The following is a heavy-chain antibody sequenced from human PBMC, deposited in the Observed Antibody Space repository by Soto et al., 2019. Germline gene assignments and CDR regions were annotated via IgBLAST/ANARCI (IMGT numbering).Heavy chain of an antibody. CDR3: ARLGKVAAAGTGDWFDP. Sequence: QVQLQQWGAGLLKPSETLSLTCAVYGGSFSGYYWSWIRQPPGKGLEWIGEINHSGSTNYNPSLTSRVTISVDTSKNQFSLKLSSVTAADTAVYYCARLGKVAAAGTGDWFDPWGQGTLVTVSS. CDR2: INHSGST. V-gene: IGHV4-34*01. J-gene: IGHJ5*02. D-gene: IGHD6-13*01. CDR1: GGSFSGYY.